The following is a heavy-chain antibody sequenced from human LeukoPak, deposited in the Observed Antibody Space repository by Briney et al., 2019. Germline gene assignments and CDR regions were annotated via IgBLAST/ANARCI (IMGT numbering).Heavy chain of an antibody. CDR2: ISYDGSNK. J-gene: IGHJ4*02. CDR1: GFTFSSYA. CDR3: ARGGSGYFDY. V-gene: IGHV3-30*04. D-gene: IGHD6-19*01. Sequence: GGSLRLSCAASGFTFSSYAMHWVRQAPGKGLEWVAVISYDGSNKYYADSVKGRFTISRDNSKNTLYLQMNSLRAEDTAVYYCARGGSGYFDYWGQGTLVTVSS.